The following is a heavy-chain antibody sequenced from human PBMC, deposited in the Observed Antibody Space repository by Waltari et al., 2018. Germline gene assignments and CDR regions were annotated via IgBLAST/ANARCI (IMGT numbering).Heavy chain of an antibody. V-gene: IGHV3-33*01. Sequence: QVQLVESGGGVVQPGRSLRLSCAASGFTFSRFGMHWVRQAPGKGLEWVAVIWHDGSNEYYVDSVKGRFTISRDNSKNTLYLQMNSLRAEDSAVYYCASQSTTLFDYWVQGTLVTVSS. J-gene: IGHJ4*02. CDR3: ASQSTTLFDY. CDR1: GFTFSRFG. D-gene: IGHD2-15*01. CDR2: IWHDGSNE.